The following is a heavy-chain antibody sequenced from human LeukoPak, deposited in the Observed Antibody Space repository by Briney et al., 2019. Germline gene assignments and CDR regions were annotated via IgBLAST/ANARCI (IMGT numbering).Heavy chain of an antibody. V-gene: IGHV5-51*01. D-gene: IGHD6-19*01. CDR1: GYSFASFW. J-gene: IGHJ4*02. Sequence: KLGESLKISCKGPGYSFASFWITWVRQMPGKGLEWMGIIYPGDSDTRYSPTFQGQVPISAGKSISTAYLPCSSLESSDTASFYRGRHLRGWYSFGHLGQGTLGNVFS. CDR2: IYPGDSDT. CDR3: GRHLRGWYSFGH.